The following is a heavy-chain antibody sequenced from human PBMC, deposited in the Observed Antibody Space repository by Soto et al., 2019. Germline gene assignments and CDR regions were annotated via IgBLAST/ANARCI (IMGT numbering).Heavy chain of an antibody. CDR3: ARVHPDCSGGSCPYFDY. Sequence: NPSETLSLTCAVSGVSISIGGYYWSWIRQHPGKGLGWIGYIYYSGSTYYNPSLKSRVTISVDPSKNPFSLKLSSVTAADTVVYYCARVHPDCSGGSCPYFDYSGPGTLVTVSS. V-gene: IGHV4-31*11. J-gene: IGHJ4*02. CDR2: IYYSGST. CDR1: GVSISIGGYY. D-gene: IGHD2-15*01.